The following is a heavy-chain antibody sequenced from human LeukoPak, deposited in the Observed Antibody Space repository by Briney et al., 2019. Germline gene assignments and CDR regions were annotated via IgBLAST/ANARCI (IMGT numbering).Heavy chain of an antibody. CDR3: TRDGLGYCSGGSCGSAEYFQH. Sequence: GRSLRLSCTASGFTFGDYAMGWFRQAPGKGLEWVGFIRSKAYGGTTEYAASVKGRFTISRDDSKSIAYLQMNSLKTEDTAVYYCTRDGLGYCSGGSCGSAEYFQHWGQGTLVTVSS. J-gene: IGHJ1*01. V-gene: IGHV3-49*03. CDR2: IRSKAYGGTT. CDR1: GFTFGDYA. D-gene: IGHD2-15*01.